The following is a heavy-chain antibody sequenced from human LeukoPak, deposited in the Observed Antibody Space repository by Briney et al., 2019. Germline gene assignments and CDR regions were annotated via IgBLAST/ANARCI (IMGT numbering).Heavy chain of an antibody. V-gene: IGHV1-18*01. D-gene: IGHD4/OR15-4a*01. J-gene: IGHJ4*02. CDR2: ISAYNGNT. Sequence: ASVKVSCKASGYTFTSYGISWVRQAPGQGLEWMGWISAYNGNTNYAQKLQGRVTMTTDTSTSTAYMELRSLRSDDTAVYYCARVFWVLESSRPRRIDYWGQGTLVTVSS. CDR1: GYTFTSYG. CDR3: ARVFWVLESSRPRRIDY.